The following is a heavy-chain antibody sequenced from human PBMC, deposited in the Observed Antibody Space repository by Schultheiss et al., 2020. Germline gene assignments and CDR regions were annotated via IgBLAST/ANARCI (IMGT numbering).Heavy chain of an antibody. D-gene: IGHD4-17*01. CDR3: ARTTTDYGDYRPFDY. CDR1: GFSLSTSGMR. J-gene: IGHJ4*02. CDR2: IDWDDDK. Sequence: SGPTLVKPTQTLTLTCTFSGFSLSTSGMRVSWIRQPPGKALEWLARIDWDDDKFYSTSLKTRLTISKDTSKNQVVLTMTNMDPVDTATYYCARTTTDYGDYRPFDYWGQGTLVSVSS. V-gene: IGHV2-70*04.